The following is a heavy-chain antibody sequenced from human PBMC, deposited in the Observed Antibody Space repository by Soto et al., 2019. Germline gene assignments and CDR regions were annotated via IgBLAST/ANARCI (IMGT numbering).Heavy chain of an antibody. CDR2: ISGTGGST. CDR1: GFTFSSYG. V-gene: IGHV3-23*01. CDR3: AKDSAVTTKSYYGMDV. D-gene: IGHD4-17*01. J-gene: IGHJ6*02. Sequence: GGSLRLSCAASGFTFSSYGMSWVRQAPGKGLEWVAGISGTGGSTYYADSVKGRFTISRDSSKNTLYLQMNSLRAEDTAVYYCAKDSAVTTKSYYGMDVWGQGTMVTVS.